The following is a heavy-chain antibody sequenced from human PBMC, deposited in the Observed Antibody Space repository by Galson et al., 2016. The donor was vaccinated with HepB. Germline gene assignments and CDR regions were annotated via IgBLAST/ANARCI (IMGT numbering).Heavy chain of an antibody. J-gene: IGHJ4*02. CDR1: GFPFSQYN. CDR3: VRETLRGTRFDN. CDR2: ISSSSSYI. Sequence: SLRLSCAASGFPFSQYNMNWVRQVSGKGLEWVSFISSSSSYIYYVDSVKGRFTISRDNAKNSLYLQMDSLRAEDTAVYYCVRETLRGTRFDNWGQGTLVTVAS. V-gene: IGHV3-21*01. D-gene: IGHD1-14*01.